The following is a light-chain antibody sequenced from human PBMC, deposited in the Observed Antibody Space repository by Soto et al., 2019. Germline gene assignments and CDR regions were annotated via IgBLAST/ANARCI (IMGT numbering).Light chain of an antibody. Sequence: DIQMTQPPSTLSASVGDRVTITCRASQSISSWLAWYQQKPGKAPKLLIYKASSLESGVPSRFSGSGSGTEFTLTISSLQPDDFATYYCQQYNSYLYTFGHGTKLEIK. V-gene: IGKV1-5*03. CDR3: QQYNSYLYT. J-gene: IGKJ2*01. CDR1: QSISSW. CDR2: KAS.